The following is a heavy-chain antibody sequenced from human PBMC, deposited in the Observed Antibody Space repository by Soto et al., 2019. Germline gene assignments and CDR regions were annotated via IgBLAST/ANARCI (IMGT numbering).Heavy chain of an antibody. V-gene: IGHV3-30*18. J-gene: IGHJ4*02. CDR3: AKERGRSPTVPTWYFVY. CDR2: KSYDGSNK. D-gene: IGHD4-17*01. CDR1: GFTFSSYG. Sequence: QMQLVESGGGVVQPGRSLRLSCRASGFTFSSYGMHWVRQAPGKGLEWVAVKSYDGSNKYYADSVKGRFTISRDNSKNTPYLQMNSLRAEDTAVYYCAKERGRSPTVPTWYFVYWGQGTLVTVSS.